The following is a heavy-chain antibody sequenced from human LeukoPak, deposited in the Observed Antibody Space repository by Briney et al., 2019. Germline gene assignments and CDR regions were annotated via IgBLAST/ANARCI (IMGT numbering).Heavy chain of an antibody. CDR1: GASISSYY. V-gene: IGHV4-59*01. J-gene: IGHJ5*02. Sequence: SETLSLTCTVSGASISSYYWSWIRRPPGKGLEWIGYIYYSGSTNYNPSLKSRVTISVDTSKNQFSLKLSYVTAADTAVYYCARNARYNWFDPWGQGTLVTVSS. CDR3: ARNARYNWFDP. CDR2: IYYSGST.